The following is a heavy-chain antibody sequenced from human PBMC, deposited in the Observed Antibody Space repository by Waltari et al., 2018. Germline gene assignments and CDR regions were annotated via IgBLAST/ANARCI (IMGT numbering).Heavy chain of an antibody. CDR1: GCSIRTNYN. CDR2: MQYRGST. CDR3: GRIAFGDDGGYFQH. V-gene: IGHV4-39*01. D-gene: IGHD4-17*01. Sequence: QLQLQESGPGLVKPSETLSLTCTVSGCSIRTNYNWGWIRQPPGKWLERMGNMQYRGSTFYNPSLKSRVTISLDTSKNQFSLRLSSVGAADTAVYFCGRIAFGDDGGYFQHWGQGTLVTVSS. J-gene: IGHJ1*01.